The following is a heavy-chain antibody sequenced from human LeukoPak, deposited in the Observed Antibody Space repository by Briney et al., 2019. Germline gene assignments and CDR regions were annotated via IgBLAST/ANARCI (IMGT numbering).Heavy chain of an antibody. Sequence: ASVKVSCKVSGYTLTEFSMHWVRQAPGQGLEWMGGFDPEDGETIYAQKFQGRVTMTEDTSTDTAYMELSSLRSEDTAGYYCATGDIVVVPADTLDYWGQGTLVTVSS. D-gene: IGHD2-2*01. CDR3: ATGDIVVVPADTLDY. J-gene: IGHJ4*02. CDR2: FDPEDGET. CDR1: GYTLTEFS. V-gene: IGHV1-24*01.